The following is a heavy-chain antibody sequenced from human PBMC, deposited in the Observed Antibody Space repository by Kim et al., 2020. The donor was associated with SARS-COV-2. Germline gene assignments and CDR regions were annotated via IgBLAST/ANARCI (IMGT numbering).Heavy chain of an antibody. CDR3: AKGSLEVRGGLDS. V-gene: IGHV3-23*01. J-gene: IGHJ4*02. CDR2: IRGSGANA. D-gene: IGHD1-7*01. Sequence: GGSLRLSCAASGFTFSSCAVNWVRQAPGKGLEWVSGIRGSGANAYYADSVKGRFTISRDNSKNTVYLQMNTLRAEDTAVYYCAKGSLEVRGGLDSWGQGILVTASS. CDR1: GFTFSSCA.